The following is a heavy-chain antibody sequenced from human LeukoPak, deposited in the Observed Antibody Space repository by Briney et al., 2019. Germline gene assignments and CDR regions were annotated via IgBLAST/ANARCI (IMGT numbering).Heavy chain of an antibody. D-gene: IGHD3-3*01. CDR2: ISYDGSNK. CDR3: ARARITIFGVVIPYLDY. Sequence: VQPGRSLRLSCAASGFTFSSYAMHWVRQAPGKGLEWVAVISYDGSNKYYADSVKGRFTISRDNSKNTLYLQMNSLRAEDTAVYYCARARITIFGVVIPYLDYWAQGTLVTVSS. J-gene: IGHJ4*02. V-gene: IGHV3-30*04. CDR1: GFTFSSYA.